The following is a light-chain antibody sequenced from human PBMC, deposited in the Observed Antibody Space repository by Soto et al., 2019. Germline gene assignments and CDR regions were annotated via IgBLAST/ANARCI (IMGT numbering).Light chain of an antibody. CDR3: QQFNSYSPGA. CDR2: DAS. J-gene: IGKJ1*01. Sequence: DIQMTQSPSTLSASVGDRVTITCRASQSISSWLAWYQQKPGKAPKLLIYDASSLESGVPSRFSGSGSGTEFTLTISSLQPDDFATYYGQQFNSYSPGAFGQGTKVVLK. V-gene: IGKV1-5*01. CDR1: QSISSW.